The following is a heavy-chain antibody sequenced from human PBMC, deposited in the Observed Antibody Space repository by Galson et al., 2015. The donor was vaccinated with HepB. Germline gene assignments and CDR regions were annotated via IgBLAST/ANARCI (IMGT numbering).Heavy chain of an antibody. CDR3: ASRPHLAYCGGDCYSEGSSGAFDI. V-gene: IGHV1-2*02. Sequence: SVKVSCKASGYTFTGYYMHWVRQAPGQGLEWMGWINPNSGGTNYAQKFQGGVTMTRDTSISTAYMELSRLRSDDTAVYYCASRPHLAYCGGDCYSEGSSGAFDIWGQGTMVTVSS. D-gene: IGHD2-21*02. CDR2: INPNSGGT. CDR1: GYTFTGYY. J-gene: IGHJ3*02.